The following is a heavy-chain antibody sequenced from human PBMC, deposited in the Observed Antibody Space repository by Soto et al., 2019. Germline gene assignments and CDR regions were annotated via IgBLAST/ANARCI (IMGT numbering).Heavy chain of an antibody. D-gene: IGHD2-15*01. CDR1: GYTFTRYN. CDR3: ARVRGGGSEYFFDY. J-gene: IGHJ4*02. CDR2: INPSGGTT. Sequence: GASVKFSCKAAGYTFTRYNVHWVRHAPGQGLEWMAIINPSGGTTYYVQKFEGRVTLTTDTSTSTVYMELSSLRSDDTAVYYCARVRGGGSEYFFDYWGQGTLVTVSS. V-gene: IGHV1-46*01.